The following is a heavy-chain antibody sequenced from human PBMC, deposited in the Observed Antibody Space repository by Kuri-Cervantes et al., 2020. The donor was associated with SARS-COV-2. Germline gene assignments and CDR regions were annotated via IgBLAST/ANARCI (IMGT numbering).Heavy chain of an antibody. V-gene: IGHV1-2*02. CDR3: ARDPGASSSDYFDY. CDR2: INPKSGGT. J-gene: IGHJ4*02. D-gene: IGHD6-6*01. CDR1: GYTFTGYY. Sequence: ASVKVSCKASGYTFTGYYMHWVRQAPGQGREWMGWINPKSGGTNYAQKFQGRVTMTRDTSISTAYMELSRLRSDDTAVYYCARDPGASSSDYFDYWGQGTPVTVSS.